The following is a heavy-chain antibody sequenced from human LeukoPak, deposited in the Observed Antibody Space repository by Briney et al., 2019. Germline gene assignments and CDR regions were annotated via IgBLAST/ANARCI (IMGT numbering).Heavy chain of an antibody. CDR1: GFTFSSYA. CDR3: AKDAHQRGYSGYDLGGFDY. CDR2: ISGSGDNT. Sequence: GGSLRLSCAASGFTFSSYAMSWVRQAPRKGLEWVSIISGSGDNTHYADSVKGRFTISRDNSKNTLYVQMDSLTAEDTAVYYCAKDAHQRGYSGYDLGGFDYWGQGTLVTVSS. V-gene: IGHV3-23*01. D-gene: IGHD5-12*01. J-gene: IGHJ4*02.